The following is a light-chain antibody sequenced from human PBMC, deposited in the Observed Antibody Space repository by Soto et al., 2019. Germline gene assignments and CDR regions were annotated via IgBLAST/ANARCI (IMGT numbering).Light chain of an antibody. CDR2: DGS. CDR3: RQYGRSLGFA. CDR1: QSVSNIY. Sequence: LGFTQSPCTVSLSPGETATLSCRASQSVSNIYIGWYQQKTGQAPRLLIFDGSSRATGSPDRFSGSGSGTDFTLTTSRLEPEEFAVYYCRQYGRSLGFAFGGGTRLEIK. V-gene: IGKV3-20*01. J-gene: IGKJ5*01.